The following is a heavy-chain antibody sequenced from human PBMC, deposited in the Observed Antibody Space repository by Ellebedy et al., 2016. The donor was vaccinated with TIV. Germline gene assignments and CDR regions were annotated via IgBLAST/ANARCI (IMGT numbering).Heavy chain of an antibody. CDR3: ARNARSEYFQH. V-gene: IGHV1-18*01. CDR2: ITAHNGKR. CDR1: GFSANDIG. J-gene: IGHJ1*01. Sequence: ASVKVSCXASGFSANDIGISWVRQAPGQGLEWIGWITAHNGKRQYGQKFQGRVTLTTDPSTNTAYMDLRSLTSDDTAVYYCARNARSEYFQHWGQGTLVTVSS. D-gene: IGHD2-2*01.